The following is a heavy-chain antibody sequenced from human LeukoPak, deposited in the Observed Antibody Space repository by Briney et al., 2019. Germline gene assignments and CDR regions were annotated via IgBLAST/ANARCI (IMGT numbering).Heavy chain of an antibody. J-gene: IGHJ4*02. V-gene: IGHV1-2*02. CDR1: GYTFTGYY. CDR3: ARDGHGGNSFDF. CDR2: INANSGGT. D-gene: IGHD4-23*01. Sequence: ASVKVSCKASGYTFTGYYMHWVRQAPGQGVEWMGWINANSGGTDYAQKFQDRVTMTRDTSISTAYMELSRLPSDDTAVYYCARDGHGGNSFDFWGQGTLVTVSS.